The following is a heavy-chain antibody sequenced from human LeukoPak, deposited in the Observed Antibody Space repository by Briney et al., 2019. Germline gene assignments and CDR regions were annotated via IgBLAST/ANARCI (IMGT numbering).Heavy chain of an antibody. CDR1: GFTFGDYG. V-gene: IGHV3-49*04. D-gene: IGHD3-10*01. CDR3: TNRVPDYSGSSGSYSYYFDD. J-gene: IGHJ4*02. Sequence: GGSLRLSCTTSGFTFGDYGMSWVRQAPGKGLEWVGFIRSKANGETTQYAASVRGGFTISRDDSKSIAYLQMSSLKTEDTAMYYCTNRVPDYSGSSGSYSYYFDDWGQGTLVTVSS. CDR2: IRSKANGETT.